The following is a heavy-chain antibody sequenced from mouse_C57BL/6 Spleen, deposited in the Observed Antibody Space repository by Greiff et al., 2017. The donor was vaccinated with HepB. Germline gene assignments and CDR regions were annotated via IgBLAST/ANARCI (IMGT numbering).Heavy chain of an antibody. CDR1: GYTFTSYG. CDR3: ARRDGSSYGYFDY. Sequence: VQLKESGAELARPGASVKLSCKASGYTFTSYGISWVKQRTGQGLEWIGEIYPRSGNTYYNEKFKGKATLTADKSSSTAYMELRSLTSEDSAVYFCARRDGSSYGYFDYWGQGTTLTVSS. CDR2: IYPRSGNT. J-gene: IGHJ2*01. D-gene: IGHD1-1*01. V-gene: IGHV1-81*01.